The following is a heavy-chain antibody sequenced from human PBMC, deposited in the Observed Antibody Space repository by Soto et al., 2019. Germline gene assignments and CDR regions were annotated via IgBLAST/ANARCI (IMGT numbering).Heavy chain of an antibody. D-gene: IGHD5-12*01. V-gene: IGHV1-3*01. CDR3: ARDLRPRDGYNDY. CDR2: INAGNGNT. CDR1: GYIFTSYY. J-gene: IGHJ4*02. Sequence: ASVKVSCKASGYIFTSYYIHWVRQAPGQRLEWMGWINAGNGNTKYSQRFQDRIIITRDKSTSTAYMELSSLRSEDTAVYYCARDLRPRDGYNDYWGQGTLVTVSS.